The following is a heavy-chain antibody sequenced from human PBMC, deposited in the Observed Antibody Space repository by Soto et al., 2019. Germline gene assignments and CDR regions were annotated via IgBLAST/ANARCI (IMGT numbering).Heavy chain of an antibody. CDR1: GGTFSSYG. J-gene: IGHJ6*02. CDR3: ARDPGRSSNRWRVRQGGDWDYDRRYV. CDR2: IIPIFDTA. V-gene: IGHV1-69*06. D-gene: IGHD2-2*01. Sequence: QVQLVQSGAEVKKPGSSVKVSCKASGGTFSSYGISWVRQAPGQGLEWMGGIIPIFDTAKYAQKFQGRVTITTGKPTSTAYMDVSSRRSEDTAVYSWARDPGRSSNRWRVRQGGDWDYDRRYVWCQGSKVTV.